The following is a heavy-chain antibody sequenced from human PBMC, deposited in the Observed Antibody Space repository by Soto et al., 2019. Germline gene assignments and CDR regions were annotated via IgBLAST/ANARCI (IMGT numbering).Heavy chain of an antibody. CDR3: HVWFGESYYYYYMDV. CDR1: GFTFSNAW. V-gene: IGHV3-15*01. Sequence: PGGSLRLSCAASGFTFSNAWMSWVRQAPGKGLEWVGRIKSKTDGGTTDYAAPVKGRFTISRDDSKNTLYLQMNSLKTEYTAVYYCHVWFGESYYYYYMDVWGKGTTVTVS. CDR2: IKSKTDGGTT. J-gene: IGHJ6*03. D-gene: IGHD3-10*01.